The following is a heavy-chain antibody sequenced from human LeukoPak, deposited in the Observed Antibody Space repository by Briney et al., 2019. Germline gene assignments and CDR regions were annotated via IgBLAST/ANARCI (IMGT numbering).Heavy chain of an antibody. J-gene: IGHJ6*02. D-gene: IGHD1-1*01. CDR1: GGSISSSSYY. CDR3: ARRGPQTDYYYGMDV. Sequence: SETLSLTCTVSGGSISSSSYYWGWSRQPPGEGLEWIGSFYYSGSTYYNTSLKSRVTISVDTSKSQFSLKLSSVTAADTAVYYCARRGPQTDYYYGMDVWGQGTTVTVSS. V-gene: IGHV4-39*01. CDR2: FYYSGST.